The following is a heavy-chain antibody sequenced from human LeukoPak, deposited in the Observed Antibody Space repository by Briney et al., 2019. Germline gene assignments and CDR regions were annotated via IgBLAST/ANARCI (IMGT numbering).Heavy chain of an antibody. J-gene: IGHJ4*02. CDR3: ARGPFNYGSGGRYFDY. Sequence: SETLSLTCTVSGGSISSYYWSWIRQYPGKGLEWIAYIYYRGSTYHNPSLKSRVTISVDTSKNQFSLNLNSVTAADTAVYYCARGPFNYGSGGRYFDYWGQGTLVTVSS. CDR1: GGSISSYY. D-gene: IGHD3-10*01. V-gene: IGHV4-59*06. CDR2: IYYRGST.